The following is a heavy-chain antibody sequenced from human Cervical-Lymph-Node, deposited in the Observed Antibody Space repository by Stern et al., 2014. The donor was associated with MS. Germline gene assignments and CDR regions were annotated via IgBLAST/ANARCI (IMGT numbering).Heavy chain of an antibody. J-gene: IGHJ5*02. D-gene: IGHD6-13*01. CDR2: INTANGDT. Sequence: VQLVESGAEVKKPGASVKVSCKASGYTFTSYAIHWVRQAPGQRLEWMGRINTANGDTYYSEKVQGRVTFTRDTSANTAYMELFSLTSEDTTVYYCGRGQQSFDPWGQGTLVTVSA. V-gene: IGHV1-3*04. CDR1: GYTFTSYA. CDR3: GRGQQSFDP.